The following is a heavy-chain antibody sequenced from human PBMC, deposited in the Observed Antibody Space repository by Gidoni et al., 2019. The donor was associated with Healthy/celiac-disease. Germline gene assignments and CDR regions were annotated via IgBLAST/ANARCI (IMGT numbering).Heavy chain of an antibody. V-gene: IGHV1-69*01. CDR1: GGPFSSYA. CDR2: IIPIFGTA. D-gene: IGHD5-12*01. J-gene: IGHJ5*02. Sequence: QVQLVQSGAEVKKPGSSVKVSCKASGGPFSSYAISWVRQAPGRGLEWMGGIIPIFGTANYAQKFQGRVTITADESTSTAYMELSSLRSEDTAVYYCARVLEMATSYNWFDPWGQGTLVTVSS. CDR3: ARVLEMATSYNWFDP.